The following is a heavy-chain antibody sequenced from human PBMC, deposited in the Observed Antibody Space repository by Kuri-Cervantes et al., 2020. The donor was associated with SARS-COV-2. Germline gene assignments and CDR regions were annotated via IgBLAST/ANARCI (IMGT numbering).Heavy chain of an antibody. V-gene: IGHV1-69*06. CDR3: ARAKGSSWYSPYYYGMDV. CDR1: GGTFSRYA. J-gene: IGHJ6*02. D-gene: IGHD6-13*01. CDR2: IIPIFGTA. Sequence: SVKVSCKASGGTFSRYAISWVRQAPGQGLEWMGGIIPIFGTANYAQKFQGRVTITADKSTSTAYMELSSLRSEDTAVYYCARAKGSSWYSPYYYGMDVWGQGTTVTVSS.